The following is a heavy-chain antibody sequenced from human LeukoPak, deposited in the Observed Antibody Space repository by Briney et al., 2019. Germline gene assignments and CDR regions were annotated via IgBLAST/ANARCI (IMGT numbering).Heavy chain of an antibody. V-gene: IGHV3-73*01. CDR3: TRDSGTYNWFDP. D-gene: IGHD1-26*01. CDR2: IDKKDKGYATAT. J-gene: IGHJ5*02. Sequence: GGSLRLSCAASGFTFSGSAIHWVRQSSGKGLEWVGQIDKKDKGYATATAYAASVKGRFTISRDDSINTAYLQMKSLKTEDTALYYCTRDSGTYNWFDPCFLGTLVTVSS. CDR1: GFTFSGSA.